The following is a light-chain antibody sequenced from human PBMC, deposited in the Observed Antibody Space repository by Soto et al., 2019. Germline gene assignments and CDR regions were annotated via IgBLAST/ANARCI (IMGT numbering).Light chain of an antibody. CDR1: QSVSNNY. J-gene: IGKJ1*01. V-gene: IGKV3-20*01. CDR2: GAS. Sequence: IGLSHSPGTVSLSTGERATLSCRASQSVSNNYLAWYQQKPGQAPRLLIYGASNRATGIPDRFSGSGSGTDFTLTISRLEPEDFAVYYCQQYGSSGTFGQGTKVDIK. CDR3: QQYGSSGT.